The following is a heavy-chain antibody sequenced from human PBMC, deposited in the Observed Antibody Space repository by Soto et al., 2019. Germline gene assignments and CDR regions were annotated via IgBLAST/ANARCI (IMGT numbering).Heavy chain of an antibody. D-gene: IGHD3-9*01. CDR2: INPMFNST. J-gene: IGHJ4*02. V-gene: IGHV1-69*01. CDR1: GGTFDHAA. Sequence: QVQLVQSGAEVKKPGSSVKVSCEAPGGTFDHAAITWVRQAPGQGLEWMGGINPMFNSTHYAQKFQGRVTITADAATSTAFMELRRLRSDDTAVYYCALQIFAADYWGQGTLLVVSS. CDR3: ALQIFAADY.